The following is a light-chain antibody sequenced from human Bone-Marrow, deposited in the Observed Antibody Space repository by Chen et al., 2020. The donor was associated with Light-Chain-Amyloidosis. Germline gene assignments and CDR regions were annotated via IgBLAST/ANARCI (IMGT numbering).Light chain of an antibody. J-gene: IGKJ1*01. CDR1: PSISSY. CDR3: QQTFITPWT. Sequence: IQMPQSPSSLSASVGDRVTITCRSSPSISSYLNWYRHEPGKAPKLLIWAASSLHSGVPSRFRGSGSGTDFALSITSLQPEEFATYDCQQTFITPWTFGQGTRVEI. CDR2: AAS. V-gene: IGKV1-39*01.